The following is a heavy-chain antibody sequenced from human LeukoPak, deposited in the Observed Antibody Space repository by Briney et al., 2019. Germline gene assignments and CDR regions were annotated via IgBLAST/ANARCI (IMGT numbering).Heavy chain of an antibody. V-gene: IGHV3-23*01. Sequence: GGSLRLSCAASGFTFSNYAMGWVRQIGKGLEWVSGISGSGGSTYYAGSAKGRFTISRDNSKNTLYLQMNSLRADDTAIYNCAKEVGDYGPPHDAFDIWGQGTRVTVSS. D-gene: IGHD4-17*01. J-gene: IGHJ3*02. CDR2: ISGSGGST. CDR1: GFTFSNYA. CDR3: AKEVGDYGPPHDAFDI.